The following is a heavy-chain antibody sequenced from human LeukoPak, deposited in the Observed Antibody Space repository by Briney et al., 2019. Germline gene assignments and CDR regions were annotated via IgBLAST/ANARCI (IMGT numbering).Heavy chain of an antibody. CDR3: ARDLTTVTTKPLYYYYGMDV. V-gene: IGHV3-7*01. Sequence: QPGGSLRLSCAASGFTFSSYWMSWVRQAPGKGLEWVANIKQDGSEKYYVDSVKGRFTISRDNAKNSLYLQMNSLRAEDTAVYYCARDLTTVTTKPLYYYYGMDVWGQGTTVTVSS. J-gene: IGHJ6*02. CDR1: GFTFSSYW. D-gene: IGHD4-17*01. CDR2: IKQDGSEK.